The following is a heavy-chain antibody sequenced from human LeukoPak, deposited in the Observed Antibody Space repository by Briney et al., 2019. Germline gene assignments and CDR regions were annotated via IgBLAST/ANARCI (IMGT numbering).Heavy chain of an antibody. Sequence: GGSLRLSCAASGFTFSSYSMNWVRQAPGKGLEWVSSISSSSSYIYYADSVEGRFTISRDNAKNSLYLQMNSLRAEDTAVYYCAGENDYGDYELDPWGQGTLVTVSS. J-gene: IGHJ5*02. CDR3: AGENDYGDYELDP. CDR2: ISSSSSYI. CDR1: GFTFSSYS. D-gene: IGHD4-17*01. V-gene: IGHV3-21*01.